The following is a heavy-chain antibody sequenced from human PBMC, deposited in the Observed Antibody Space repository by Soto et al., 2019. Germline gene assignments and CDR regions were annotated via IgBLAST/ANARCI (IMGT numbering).Heavy chain of an antibody. J-gene: IGHJ5*02. Sequence: QVQLVQSGAEVKKPGSSVKVSCKASGGTFSSYAISWVRQAPGQGLGWMGGSIPIFGTANYAQKFQGRVTMTADKSTNTAYMELSSLRSDDTAVYYCAGESPSRYCSSANCPTSVDPWGQGALVTVSS. CDR3: AGESPSRYCSSANCPTSVDP. V-gene: IGHV1-69*06. CDR1: GGTFSSYA. D-gene: IGHD2-2*01. CDR2: SIPIFGTA.